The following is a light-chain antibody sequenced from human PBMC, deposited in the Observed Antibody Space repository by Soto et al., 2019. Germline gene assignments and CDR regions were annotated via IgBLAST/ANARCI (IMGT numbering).Light chain of an antibody. CDR1: SFNIGTYN. J-gene: IGLJ2*01. V-gene: IGLV1-44*01. CDR2: SND. Sequence: QSVLTQPPSASGTPGQRVTISCSGTSFNIGTYNVHWYQQLPGTAPKLLIYSNDQRPSGVPDRVSGSKSGTSASLAISGLQSEDEADYYCTAWDDSLNAVVFGGGTKLTGL. CDR3: TAWDDSLNAVV.